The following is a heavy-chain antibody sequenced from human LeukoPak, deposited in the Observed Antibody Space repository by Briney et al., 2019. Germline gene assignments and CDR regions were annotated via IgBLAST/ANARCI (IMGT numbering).Heavy chain of an antibody. Sequence: GGSLRLSCAASGFTFSSYSMTWVRQAPGKGLEWVSSMSSGGTYIYYADSGRGRFTISRDNAKNSLYLLMNSLRVEDTAMYYCARNRDGYNSFDFWGQGTLVTVSS. V-gene: IGHV3-21*04. CDR3: ARNRDGYNSFDF. D-gene: IGHD5-24*01. CDR2: MSSGGTYI. J-gene: IGHJ4*02. CDR1: GFTFSSYS.